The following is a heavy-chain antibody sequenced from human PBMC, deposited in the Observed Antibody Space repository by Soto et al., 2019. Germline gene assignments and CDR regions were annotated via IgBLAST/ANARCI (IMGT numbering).Heavy chain of an antibody. V-gene: IGHV3-7*03. Sequence: EVQLVESGGGLVQPGGSLRLSCAASGFTFSRYWMSWVRQAPGKGLEWVANIKQDGSEKYYVDSVKGRFTISRDNAKNSLYLQMNSLRAEDTAVYYCAKSPYFLRGPLDYWGQGTLVTVSS. J-gene: IGHJ4*02. CDR1: GFTFSRYW. D-gene: IGHD3-3*01. CDR2: IKQDGSEK. CDR3: AKSPYFLRGPLDY.